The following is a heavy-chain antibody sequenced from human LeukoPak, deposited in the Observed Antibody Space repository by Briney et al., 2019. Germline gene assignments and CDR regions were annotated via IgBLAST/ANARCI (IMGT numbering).Heavy chain of an antibody. Sequence: PGGSLRLSCAASGFTLSSYSMNWVRQAPGKGLEWVSSISSSSSYIYYADSVKGRFTISRDNAKNSLYLQMNSLRAEDTAVYYCARGYSSSWATDYWGQGTLVTVSS. CDR1: GFTLSSYS. D-gene: IGHD6-13*01. CDR3: ARGYSSSWATDY. J-gene: IGHJ4*02. V-gene: IGHV3-21*01. CDR2: ISSSSSYI.